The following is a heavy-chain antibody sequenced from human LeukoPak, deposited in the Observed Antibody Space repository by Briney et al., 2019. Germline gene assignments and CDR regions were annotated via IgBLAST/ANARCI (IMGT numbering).Heavy chain of an antibody. V-gene: IGHV1-8*02. CDR3: ARHFGTADNFDY. CDR2: MHPDTGDT. D-gene: IGHD2-21*02. J-gene: IGHJ4*02. CDR1: GYTFTSYG. Sequence: GASVKVSCKASGYTFTSYGISWVRQAPGQGLEWMGWMHPDTGDTGYAQKFQGRVIMTRDTSISTAYMELSSLRPDDTAVYYCARHFGTADNFDYWGQGTLLIVSS.